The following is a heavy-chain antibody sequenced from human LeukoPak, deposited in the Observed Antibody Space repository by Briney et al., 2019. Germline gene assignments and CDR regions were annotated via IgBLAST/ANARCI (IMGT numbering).Heavy chain of an antibody. D-gene: IGHD5-12*01. Sequence: GSLRLSCAASGFSFSGYEMIWIRQPPGKGLEWIGSIYYSGSTYYRPSLKSRVTISLDTSKNQFSLKLSSVTAADTAIYYCARENTGYLQVDYWGQGTLVTVSS. J-gene: IGHJ4*02. CDR1: GFSFSGYE. CDR3: ARENTGYLQVDY. CDR2: IYYSGST. V-gene: IGHV4-39*07.